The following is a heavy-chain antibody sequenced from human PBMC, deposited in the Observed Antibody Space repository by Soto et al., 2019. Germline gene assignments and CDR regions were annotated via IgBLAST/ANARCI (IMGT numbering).Heavy chain of an antibody. CDR3: AEGSSAFDP. Sequence: QVQLVQSGAEVKKPGSSVKVSCKASGGTFSSYTISWVRQAPGQGLEWMGRIIPILGIANYAQKFQGRVTXXADKPTSTAYMELSSLRSEDTAVYYCAEGSSAFDPWGQGTLVTVSS. CDR1: GGTFSSYT. V-gene: IGHV1-69*02. CDR2: IIPILGIA. D-gene: IGHD2-15*01. J-gene: IGHJ5*02.